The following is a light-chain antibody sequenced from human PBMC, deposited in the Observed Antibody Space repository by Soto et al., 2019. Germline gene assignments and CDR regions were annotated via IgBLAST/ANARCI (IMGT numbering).Light chain of an antibody. J-gene: IGKJ1*01. CDR2: GAS. CDR3: QQYGSSRWT. V-gene: IGKV3-20*01. Sequence: EIVLPQSPGTLSLSPGERATLSCRASQSVSSNYLAWYRQKPGQAPRLLIYGASSRATGIPDRFSGSGSGTDFTLTISRLEPEDFAVYYCQQYGSSRWTFGQGTKVEIK. CDR1: QSVSSNY.